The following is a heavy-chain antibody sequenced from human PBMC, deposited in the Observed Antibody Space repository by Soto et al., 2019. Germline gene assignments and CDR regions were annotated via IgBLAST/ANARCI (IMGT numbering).Heavy chain of an antibody. CDR1: GFAFSSYS. CDR3: ASLTGSTRTRSD. J-gene: IGHJ4*02. CDR2: ISGSNDYM. D-gene: IGHD1-7*01. V-gene: IGHV3-21*01. Sequence: GGSLRLSCAASGFAFSSYSMNWVRQAPGQGLEWVSSISGSNDYMYYADSMKGRFTISRDNAKNSLYLQMNSLRGEDTAVYYCASLTGSTRTRSDWGQLALVTVSS.